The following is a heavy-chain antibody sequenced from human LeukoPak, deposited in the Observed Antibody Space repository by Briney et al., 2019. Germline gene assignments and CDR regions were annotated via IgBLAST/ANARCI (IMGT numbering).Heavy chain of an antibody. J-gene: IGHJ3*02. CDR3: AKMARRGYYDSSGYYRDAFDI. Sequence: GGSLRLSCAASGFTFSSYAMHWVRQAPGKGLEWVAVISYDGSNKYYADSVKGRFTISRDNSKNTLYLQMNSLRAEDTAVYYCAKMARRGYYDSSGYYRDAFDIWGQGTMVTVSS. CDR2: ISYDGSNK. V-gene: IGHV3-30-3*02. D-gene: IGHD3-22*01. CDR1: GFTFSSYA.